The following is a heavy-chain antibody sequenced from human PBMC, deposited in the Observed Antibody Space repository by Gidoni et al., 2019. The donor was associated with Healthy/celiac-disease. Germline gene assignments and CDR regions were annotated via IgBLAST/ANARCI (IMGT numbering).Heavy chain of an antibody. D-gene: IGHD3-3*01. J-gene: IGHJ6*02. Sequence: QLQLQESGPGLVKPSATLSLTCTVSGGSISSSSYYWGWIRQPPGKGLEWIGSIYYSGSTYYNPSLKSRVTISVDTSKNQFSLKLSSVTAADTAVYYCARDLWSGYYYYYYGMDVWGQGTTVTVSS. CDR3: ARDLWSGYYYYYYGMDV. CDR2: IYYSGST. CDR1: GGSISSSSYY. V-gene: IGHV4-39*02.